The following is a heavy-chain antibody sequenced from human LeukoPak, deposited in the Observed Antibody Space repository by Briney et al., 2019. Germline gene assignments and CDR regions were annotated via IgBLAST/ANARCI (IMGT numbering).Heavy chain of an antibody. CDR3: AKDRRGYLGAFDI. CDR2: IRYDGSNK. J-gene: IGHJ3*02. V-gene: IGHV3-30*02. D-gene: IGHD3-16*02. Sequence: GGSLRLSCAASGFTFSSYGMHWVRQAPGKGLEWVAFIRYDGSNKYYADSVKGRFTISRDNSKNTLYLQMNSLRAEDTAVYYCAKDRRGYLGAFDIWGQGTMVTVSS. CDR1: GFTFSSYG.